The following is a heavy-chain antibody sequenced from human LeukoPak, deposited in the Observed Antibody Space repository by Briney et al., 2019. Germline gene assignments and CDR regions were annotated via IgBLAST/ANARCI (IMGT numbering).Heavy chain of an antibody. CDR2: ISSSSSYI. CDR1: GFTFSSYS. D-gene: IGHD1-26*01. CDR3: ARDWELQDDY. Sequence: GGSLRLSCAASGFTFSSYSMNWVRQAPGKGLEWVSFISSSSSYIYYADSVKGRFTISRDNAKNSLYLQMNSLRAEDTAVYYCARDWELQDDYWGQGTLVTVSS. V-gene: IGHV3-21*01. J-gene: IGHJ4*02.